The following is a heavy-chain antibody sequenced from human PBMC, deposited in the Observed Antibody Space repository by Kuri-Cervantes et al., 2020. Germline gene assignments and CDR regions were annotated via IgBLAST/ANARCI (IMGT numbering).Heavy chain of an antibody. J-gene: IGHJ6*03. CDR2: IYYSGST. CDR3: ARSPSRYYMDV. V-gene: IGHV4-59*01. Sequence: SQTLSLTCAVYGGSFSGYYWSWIRQPPGKGLEWIGYIYYSGSTNYNPSLESRVTISVDTSKNQFSLKLSSVTAADTAVYYCARSPSRYYMDVWGKGTTVTVSS. CDR1: GGSFSGYY.